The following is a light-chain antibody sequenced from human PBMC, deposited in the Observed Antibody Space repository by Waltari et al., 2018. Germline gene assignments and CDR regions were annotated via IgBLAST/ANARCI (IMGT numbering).Light chain of an antibody. CDR3: QSYDTSLSVV. J-gene: IGLJ3*02. CDR2: GST. CDR1: GSNIGAGYD. V-gene: IGLV1-40*01. Sequence: QSVLTQPPSVSGAPGQRVTISCTGSGSNIGAGYDVHWYQRPPRAAPKLLIYGSTSRPLGVPDRFFGSTSGTSASLVIIGLQAEDEGDYYCQSYDTSLSVVFGGGTKLTVL.